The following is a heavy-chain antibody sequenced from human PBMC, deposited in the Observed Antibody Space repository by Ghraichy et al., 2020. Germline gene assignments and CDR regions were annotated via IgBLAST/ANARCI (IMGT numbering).Heavy chain of an antibody. CDR2: IYHSGNT. CDR1: GGSISSSNW. V-gene: IGHV4-4*02. J-gene: IGHJ4*02. D-gene: IGHD3-10*01. CDR3: AGGNLVHGFTAPLNY. Sequence: ESLNISCAVSGGSISSSNWWSWVRQPPGKGLEWVGEIYHSGNTNYNPSLKSRVTISVDKSKNQFSLRLSSVTAADTAMYYCAGGNLVHGFTAPLNYWGQGTLVTVSS.